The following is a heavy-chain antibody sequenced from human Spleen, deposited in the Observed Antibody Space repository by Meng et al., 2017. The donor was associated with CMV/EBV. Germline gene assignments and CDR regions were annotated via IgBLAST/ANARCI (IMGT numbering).Heavy chain of an antibody. CDR3: AKQDGYNYYSYGLDV. CDR2: ISGSGSST. V-gene: IGHV3-23*01. CDR1: GFTFSFYA. Sequence: GESLKISCAASGFTFSFYAMTWVRQAPGKGLEWLSSISGSGSSTFCADSVKGRFTISRDKSKNTLYLQMNSLGADDTAVYYCAKQDGYNYYSYGLDVWGQGTTVTVSS. D-gene: IGHD5-12*01. J-gene: IGHJ6*02.